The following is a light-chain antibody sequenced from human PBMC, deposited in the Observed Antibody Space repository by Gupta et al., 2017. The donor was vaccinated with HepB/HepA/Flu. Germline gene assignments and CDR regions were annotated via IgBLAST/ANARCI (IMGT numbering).Light chain of an antibody. CDR3: QQCNNYPDS. J-gene: IGKJ2*03. V-gene: IGKV1-9*01. CDR1: QGVSSS. Sequence: DIQLTQSPSFLSASIGDRVTITFRASQGVSSSLAWYQQKPGKAPNLLIYAASTVQSGVPSRFSGSGSGTEFTLTITSLQPEDFATYYCQQCNNYPDSFGRGTKLEI. CDR2: AAS.